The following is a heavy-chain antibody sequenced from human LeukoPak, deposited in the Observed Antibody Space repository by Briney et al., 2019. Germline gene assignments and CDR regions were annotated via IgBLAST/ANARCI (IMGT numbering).Heavy chain of an antibody. J-gene: IGHJ6*03. CDR1: GYTFTSYD. Sequence: ASVKVSCKASGYTFTSYDINWVRQATGQGLEWMGWMNPNSGNTGYAQKFQGRVTITADESTSTAYMELSSLRSEDTAVYYCARDLGIAVAGTGGYYYYYMDVWGKGTTVTISS. D-gene: IGHD6-19*01. CDR2: MNPNSGNT. CDR3: ARDLGIAVAGTGGYYYYYMDV. V-gene: IGHV1-8*01.